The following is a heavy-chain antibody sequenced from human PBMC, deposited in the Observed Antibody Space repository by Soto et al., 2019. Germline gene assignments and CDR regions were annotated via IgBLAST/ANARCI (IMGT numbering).Heavy chain of an antibody. Sequence: SETLSLTCTVSGGSISSGGYYWSWIRQHPEKGLEWIGYIYYSGSTYYNPSLKSRVTISVDTSKNQFSLKLSSVTAADTAVYYCARVRYCSSTSCSRARWFDPWGQGTLVTVSS. CDR1: GGSISSGGYY. CDR2: IYYSGST. V-gene: IGHV4-31*03. J-gene: IGHJ5*02. CDR3: ARVRYCSSTSCSRARWFDP. D-gene: IGHD2-2*01.